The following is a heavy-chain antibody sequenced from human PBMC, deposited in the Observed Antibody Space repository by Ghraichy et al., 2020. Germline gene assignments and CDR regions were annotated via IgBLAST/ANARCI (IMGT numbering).Heavy chain of an antibody. V-gene: IGHV3-23*01. CDR1: GFTFGTYA. Sequence: GGSLRLSCAASGFTFGTYAMGWVRQAPGKGLEWVATISAGAGTNTFFGGSVEGRFTISRDTSQNTVYLQMNSLRAGDTAVYYCAREHTSTWFLFDYWGQGTWVTVYS. CDR3: AREHTSTWFLFDY. D-gene: IGHD6-13*01. CDR2: ISAGAGTNT. J-gene: IGHJ4*02.